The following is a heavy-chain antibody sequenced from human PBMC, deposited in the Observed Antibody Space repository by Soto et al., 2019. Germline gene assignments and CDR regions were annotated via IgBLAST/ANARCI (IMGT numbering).Heavy chain of an antibody. CDR3: ARARAAGQFDY. CDR2: INPGNGNT. V-gene: IGHV1-3*01. CDR1: GYTFSCYT. D-gene: IGHD6-13*01. J-gene: IGHJ4*02. Sequence: QVQLVQSGAEVKKPGASVKVSCKASGYTFSCYTMHWVRQAPGQRLEWMGWINPGNGNTDYSQNFQDRVTITRDTSASTAYMELSSLRYEDTAVYDCARARAAGQFDYWGQGTLVTVSS.